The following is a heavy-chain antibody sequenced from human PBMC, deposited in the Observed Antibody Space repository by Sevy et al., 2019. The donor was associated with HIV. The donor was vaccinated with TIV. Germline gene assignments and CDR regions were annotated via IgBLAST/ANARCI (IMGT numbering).Heavy chain of an antibody. D-gene: IGHD3-16*01. Sequence: GGSLRLSCAASGFTFSRYGMHWVRQAPGKGLEWVAFIRYDGSTKYYTESMKGLFTISRDNSKNTLYLQMNSLRTEDTAVYYCAKGPSPMITFGGVADYWGQGTLVTVSS. CDR2: IRYDGSTK. CDR1: GFTFSRYG. J-gene: IGHJ4*02. CDR3: AKGPSPMITFGGVADY. V-gene: IGHV3-30*02.